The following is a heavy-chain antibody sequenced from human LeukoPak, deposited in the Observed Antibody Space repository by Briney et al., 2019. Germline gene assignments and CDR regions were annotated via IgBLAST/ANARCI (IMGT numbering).Heavy chain of an antibody. V-gene: IGHV3-23*01. Sequence: GGSLRLSCAASGFTFRSYAMSWVRQAPGKGLEWVSAISGDGGHTSHADSVKGRFTISRDNSRNTLYLQMNSLRAEDTAIYYCAKEGHTRDWYDYFDSWGQGTLVTVSS. CDR1: GFTFRSYA. CDR2: ISGDGGHT. D-gene: IGHD6-19*01. J-gene: IGHJ4*02. CDR3: AKEGHTRDWYDYFDS.